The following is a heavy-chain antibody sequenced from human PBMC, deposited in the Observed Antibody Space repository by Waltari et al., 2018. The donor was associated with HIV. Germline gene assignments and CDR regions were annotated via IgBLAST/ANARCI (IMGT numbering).Heavy chain of an antibody. CDR3: VKDPTTITRGYFDL. CDR2: LTSAGSIT. J-gene: IGHJ2*01. D-gene: IGHD4-4*01. Sequence: EEQLLESGGGLGQPGGSLRLSCVASGFTFSNYAMTWLRQIPGKGLGGGAGLTSAGSITYHADSVQGRFIISRDNSKHTLFLQMTNLRVEDTAVYYCVKDPTTITRGYFDLWGRGTLVTVSS. V-gene: IGHV3-23*01. CDR1: GFTFSNYA.